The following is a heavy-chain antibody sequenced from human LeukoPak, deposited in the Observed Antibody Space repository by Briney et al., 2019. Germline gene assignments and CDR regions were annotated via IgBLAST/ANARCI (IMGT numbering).Heavy chain of an antibody. Sequence: GGSLRLSCAASGFTFSSYGMHWVRQAPGKGLEWVAVISYDGSNKYYADSVKGRFTISRDNSKNTLYLQMNSLRAEDTAVYYCAKGESGSWLEGFDYWGQGTLVTVSS. CDR1: GFTFSSYG. V-gene: IGHV3-30*18. D-gene: IGHD6-13*01. CDR3: AKGESGSWLEGFDY. J-gene: IGHJ4*02. CDR2: ISYDGSNK.